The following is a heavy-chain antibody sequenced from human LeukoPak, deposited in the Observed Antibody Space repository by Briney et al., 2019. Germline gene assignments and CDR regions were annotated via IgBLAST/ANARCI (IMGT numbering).Heavy chain of an antibody. D-gene: IGHD5-24*01. CDR1: GFTFSTYG. Sequence: GGSLRLSCAASGFTFSTYGMHWVRQAPGKGLEWVSYISSSSSYTNYADSVKGRFTISRDNAKNSLYLQMNSLRAEDTAVYYCARARGMATIIDYWGQGTLVTVSS. CDR3: ARARGMATIIDY. CDR2: ISSSSSYT. V-gene: IGHV3-21*05. J-gene: IGHJ4*02.